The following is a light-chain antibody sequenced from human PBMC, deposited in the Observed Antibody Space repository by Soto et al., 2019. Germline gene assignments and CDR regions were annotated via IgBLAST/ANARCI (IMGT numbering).Light chain of an antibody. V-gene: IGKV3-20*01. Sequence: VVLTQSPATLSLSPGEPATLSGRAGRHVYINALAWYQQTPCRTPTLLIYGASTRATGIPDRFSATGSATDFSLTISSVEPEDFAVYYCQQYGASPFPFVPGTRVEI. J-gene: IGKJ3*01. CDR1: RHVYINA. CDR3: QQYGASPFP. CDR2: GAS.